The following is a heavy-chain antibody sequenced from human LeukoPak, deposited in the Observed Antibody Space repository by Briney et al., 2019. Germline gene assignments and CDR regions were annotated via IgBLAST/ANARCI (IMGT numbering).Heavy chain of an antibody. CDR1: GFTFSNAW. CDR3: TTGTPYGDPSFDY. V-gene: IGHV3-15*01. Sequence: PGGSLRLSCAASGFTFSNAWMSWVRQAPGKGLEWVGRIKSKTDGGTTDYAAPVKGRFTISRDDSKNTLYLQMNSLKTEDTAVYYCTTGTPYGDPSFDYWGQGTLVTVSS. D-gene: IGHD4-17*01. J-gene: IGHJ4*02. CDR2: IKSKTDGGTT.